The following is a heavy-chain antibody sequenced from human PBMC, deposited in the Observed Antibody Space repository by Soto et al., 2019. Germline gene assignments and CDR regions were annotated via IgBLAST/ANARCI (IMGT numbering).Heavy chain of an antibody. D-gene: IGHD6-19*01. CDR1: GGSISSYY. Sequence: QVQLQESGPGLVKPSETLSLTCTVSGGSISSYYWSWIRQPPGKGLEWIGYIYYSGSTNYNPSLKSRVTISVDTSKNQFSLKLSSVTAADTAVYYCASQYTSGFDYWGQGTLVTVSS. V-gene: IGHV4-59*01. CDR3: ASQYTSGFDY. CDR2: IYYSGST. J-gene: IGHJ4*02.